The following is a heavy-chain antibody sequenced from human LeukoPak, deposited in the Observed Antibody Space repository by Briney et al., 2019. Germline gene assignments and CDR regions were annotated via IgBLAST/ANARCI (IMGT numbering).Heavy chain of an antibody. V-gene: IGHV5-51*01. CDR1: GYTFTSYW. CDR3: ARGGSGWSFYS. J-gene: IGHJ5*01. D-gene: IGHD6-19*01. CDR2: IYPSDSDT. Sequence: GESLKISCKASGYTFTSYWIGWVRQMPGKGPEWMGLIYPSDSDTRYSPSFQGQVTISADESISTAYLQWSSLKASDTAMYYCARGGSGWSFYSWGQGTLVTVSS.